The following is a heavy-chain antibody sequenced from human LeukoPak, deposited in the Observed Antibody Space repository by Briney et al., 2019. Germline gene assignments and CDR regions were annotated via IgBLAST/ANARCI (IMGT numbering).Heavy chain of an antibody. CDR3: AKERSSSSGFDY. J-gene: IGHJ4*02. V-gene: IGHV3-30*02. CDR2: IRYDGSNK. Sequence: PGGSLRLSCAASGFTFSSYSMNWVRQAPGKGLEWVAFIRYDGSNKYYADSVKGRFTISRDNSKNTLYLQMNSLRAEDTAVYYCAKERSSSSGFDYWGQGTLVTVSS. D-gene: IGHD6-6*01. CDR1: GFTFSSYS.